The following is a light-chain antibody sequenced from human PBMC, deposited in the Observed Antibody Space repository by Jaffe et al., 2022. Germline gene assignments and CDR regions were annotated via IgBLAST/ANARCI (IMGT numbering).Light chain of an antibody. J-gene: IGKJ1*01. CDR2: KAS. V-gene: IGKV1-5*03. CDR1: QSISSW. Sequence: DIQMTQSPSTLSASVGDRVTITCRASQSISSWLAWYQQKPGKAPKVLIYKASSLESGVPSRFSGSESGTEFTLTISSLQPDDFATYYCQQYKSYPWTFGQGTKVEIK. CDR3: QQYKSYPWT.